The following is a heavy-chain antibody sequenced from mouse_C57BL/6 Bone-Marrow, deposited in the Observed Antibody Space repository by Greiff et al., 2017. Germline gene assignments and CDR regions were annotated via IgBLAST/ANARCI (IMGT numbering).Heavy chain of an antibody. CDR3: ARSYRAWFAY. D-gene: IGHD2-14*01. CDR1: GYTFTSYW. Sequence: QVQLQQPGAELVRPGSSVKLSCKASGYTFTSYWMQWVKQRPIQGLEWIGNIDPSDSETHYNQKFKDKATLTVDKSSSTAYMQLSSLTSEDSAVDYCARSYRAWFAYWGQGTLVTVSA. J-gene: IGHJ3*01. CDR2: IDPSDSET. V-gene: IGHV1-52*01.